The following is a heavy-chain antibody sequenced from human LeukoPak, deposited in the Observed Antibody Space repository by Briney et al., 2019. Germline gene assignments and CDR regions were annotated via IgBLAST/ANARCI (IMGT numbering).Heavy chain of an antibody. Sequence: GGSLRLSCAASGFSFSSYDLHWVRQRKGESPEWVSAIGTAGDTYYPGSVKGRFTISRENAKNSLYLQTTSLEVGDTAVYYCATATRGGYYDHWGQGTLVTVSS. J-gene: IGHJ5*02. CDR2: IGTAGDT. V-gene: IGHV3-13*01. CDR3: ATATRGGYYDH. CDR1: GFSFSSYD. D-gene: IGHD3-22*01.